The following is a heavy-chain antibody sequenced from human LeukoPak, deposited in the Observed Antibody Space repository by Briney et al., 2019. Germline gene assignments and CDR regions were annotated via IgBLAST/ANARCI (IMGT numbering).Heavy chain of an antibody. CDR1: GFTFSGFW. CDR2: INHDGSEK. D-gene: IGHD6-6*01. Sequence: GGSLRLSCTASGFTFSGFWMSWVRQAPGKGLAWVANINHDGSEKHYVDSVKGRFTISRDNAKNTLYLLMNSLRAEDTAVYFCARDLVSVAAPDHYYYYMDVWGRGTTVTVSS. V-gene: IGHV3-7*01. CDR3: ARDLVSVAAPDHYYYYMDV. J-gene: IGHJ6*03.